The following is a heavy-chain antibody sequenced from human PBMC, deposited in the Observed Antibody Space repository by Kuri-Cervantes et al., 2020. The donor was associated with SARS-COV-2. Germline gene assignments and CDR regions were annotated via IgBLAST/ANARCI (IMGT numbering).Heavy chain of an antibody. CDR3: ARELDCSSTSCSSTKISPAAFDI. J-gene: IGHJ3*02. Sequence: SETLSLTCAVYGGSFSGYYWSWIRQPPGKGLEWMGEINHSGSTNYNPSLKSRVTISVDTSKNQFSLKLSSVTAADTAVYYCARELDCSSTSCSSTKISPAAFDIWGQGKMVNVAS. CDR2: INHSGST. CDR1: GGSFSGYY. V-gene: IGHV4-34*01. D-gene: IGHD2-2*01.